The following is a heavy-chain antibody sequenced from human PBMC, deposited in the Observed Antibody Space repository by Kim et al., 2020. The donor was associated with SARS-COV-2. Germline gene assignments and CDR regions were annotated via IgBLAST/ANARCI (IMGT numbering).Heavy chain of an antibody. J-gene: IGHJ4*02. Sequence: GESLKISCKGSGYSFTNYWITWVRQMPGKGLEWMGRIDPSDSYTNYSPSFQGHVTISADKSISTAYLQWSSLKASDTAMYYCARHRTVASAAAGLDYWGQGTLVTVSS. D-gene: IGHD6-13*01. CDR2: IDPSDSYT. CDR1: GYSFTNYW. V-gene: IGHV5-10-1*01. CDR3: ARHRTVASAAAGLDY.